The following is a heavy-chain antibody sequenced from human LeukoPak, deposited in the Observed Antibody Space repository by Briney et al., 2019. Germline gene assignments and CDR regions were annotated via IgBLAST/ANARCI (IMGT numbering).Heavy chain of an antibody. CDR3: ARGSYSGYDIDY. CDR1: GYTFTGYF. Sequence: GASVKVSCKASGYTFTGYFMHWVRRAPGQGLEWMGRIIPNSGGSNFAQNFQGRVTMTRDTSISTTYMELSSLRSDDTAVYYCARGSYSGYDIDYWGQGTLVTVSS. V-gene: IGHV1-2*06. D-gene: IGHD5-12*01. CDR2: IIPNSGGS. J-gene: IGHJ4*02.